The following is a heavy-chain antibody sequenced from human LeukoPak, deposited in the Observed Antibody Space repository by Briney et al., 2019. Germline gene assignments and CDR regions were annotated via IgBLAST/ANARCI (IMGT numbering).Heavy chain of an antibody. CDR2: TSAYNGNT. D-gene: IGHD3-9*01. Sequence: ASVKVSCKASGYTFTSYGISWVRQAPGQGLEWMGWTSAYNGNTNYAQKLQGRVTMTTDTSTSTAYMELRSLRSDDTAVYYCARDLTGYSPSPYYFDYWGQGTLVTVSS. J-gene: IGHJ4*02. V-gene: IGHV1-18*01. CDR1: GYTFTSYG. CDR3: ARDLTGYSPSPYYFDY.